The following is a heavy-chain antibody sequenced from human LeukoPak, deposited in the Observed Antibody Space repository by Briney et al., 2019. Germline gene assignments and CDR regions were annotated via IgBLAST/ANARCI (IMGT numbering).Heavy chain of an antibody. CDR1: GYTFTSYY. CDR2: INPSGGST. V-gene: IGHV1-46*01. CDR3: ATTDILTGYRSYYYYYYMDV. J-gene: IGHJ6*03. D-gene: IGHD3-9*01. Sequence: ASVKVPCKASGYTFTSYYMHWVRQAPGQGLEWMGIINPSGGSTSYAQKFQGRVTMTRDTSTSTVYMELSSLRSEDTAVYYCATTDILTGYRSYYYYYYMDVWGKGTTVTVSS.